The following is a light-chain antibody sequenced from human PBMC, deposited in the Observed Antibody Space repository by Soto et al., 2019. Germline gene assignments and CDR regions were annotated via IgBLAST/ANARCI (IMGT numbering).Light chain of an antibody. V-gene: IGKV3-15*01. CDR1: QSISTT. CDR2: GAS. Sequence: EIVMTQSPATLSVSPGERATLSCRASQSISTTLAWYQQKPGLAPRLLIYGASTRATDIPARFSGSGSGTEFTLTISSLQSEDFATYYCQQLNSHPRTFGQGTKLEIK. J-gene: IGKJ2*01. CDR3: QQLNSHPRT.